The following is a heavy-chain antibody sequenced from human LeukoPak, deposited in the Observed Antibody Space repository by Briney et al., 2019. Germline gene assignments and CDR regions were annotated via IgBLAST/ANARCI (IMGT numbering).Heavy chain of an antibody. J-gene: IGHJ6*02. Sequence: SESLSLTCTVSGGSISSYDWSWIRQPPGKGLEWIGYIYYSGSTNYNPSLNSRVTISVDTSKHQFSLKLSSVTAADTAVYYCARWGGYDILTGYSPHYYYYGMDVWGQGTTVTVSS. D-gene: IGHD3-9*01. CDR1: GGSISSYD. CDR2: IYYSGST. V-gene: IGHV4-59*08. CDR3: ARWGGYDILTGYSPHYYYYGMDV.